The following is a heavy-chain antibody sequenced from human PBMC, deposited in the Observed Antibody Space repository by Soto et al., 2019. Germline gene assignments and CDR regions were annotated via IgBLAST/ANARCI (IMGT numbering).Heavy chain of an antibody. Sequence: GGSLRLPCAASGFTFSSYAMSWVRRAPGKGLEWVSAISGDGATTYYADSVKGRFTISRDNSRNTLYLQMNSLRAEDTAVYYCAKTRGYPYYFDYWGQGTLVTVSS. CDR2: ISGDGATT. V-gene: IGHV3-23*01. D-gene: IGHD5-12*01. CDR1: GFTFSSYA. CDR3: AKTRGYPYYFDY. J-gene: IGHJ4*02.